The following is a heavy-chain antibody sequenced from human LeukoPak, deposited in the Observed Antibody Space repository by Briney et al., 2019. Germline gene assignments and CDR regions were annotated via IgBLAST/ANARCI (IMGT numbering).Heavy chain of an antibody. CDR3: AKLTCGSSTYFDY. CDR1: GFTFSSYA. CDR2: ISGSGGST. J-gene: IGHJ4*02. V-gene: IGHV3-23*01. Sequence: GGSLRLSCAASGFTFSSYAMSWVRQAPGKGLEWVSAISGSGGSTYYADSVKGRFTISRDNSKNTLYLQMNSLRTEDTAVYYCAKLTCGSSTYFDYWGQGTLVTVSS. D-gene: IGHD1-26*01.